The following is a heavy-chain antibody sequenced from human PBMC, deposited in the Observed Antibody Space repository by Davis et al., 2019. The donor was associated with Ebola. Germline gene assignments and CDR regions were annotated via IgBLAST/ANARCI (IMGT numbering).Heavy chain of an antibody. CDR2: INHSGST. CDR3: ARALSLVRGVRKYYFDY. J-gene: IGHJ4*02. V-gene: IGHV4-34*01. D-gene: IGHD3-10*01. CDR1: GGSFSGYY. Sequence: PSETLSLTCAVYGGSFSGYYWSWIRQPPGKGLEWIGEINHSGSTNYNPSLKSRVTISVDTSKNQFSLKLSSVTAADTAVYYCARALSLVRGVRKYYFDYWGQGTLVTVSS.